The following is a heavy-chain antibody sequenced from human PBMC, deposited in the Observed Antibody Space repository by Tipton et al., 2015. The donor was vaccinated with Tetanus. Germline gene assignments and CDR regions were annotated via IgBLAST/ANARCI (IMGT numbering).Heavy chain of an antibody. D-gene: IGHD1/OR15-1a*01. J-gene: IGHJ6*02. CDR1: GGTLRGHS. V-gene: IGHV1-69*06. CDR2: LIPMFGTP. CDR3: AQNKRGDYYYYYGWDV. Sequence: QSGPEVKKPGSSVNVSCKASGGTLRGHSITWVRQAPGQGLEWMGGLIPMFGTPKYAQKFQDRVTMSADRSTSTFYMELSRLTSEDTATYYCAQNKRGDYYYYYGWDVWGPGTTVTVS.